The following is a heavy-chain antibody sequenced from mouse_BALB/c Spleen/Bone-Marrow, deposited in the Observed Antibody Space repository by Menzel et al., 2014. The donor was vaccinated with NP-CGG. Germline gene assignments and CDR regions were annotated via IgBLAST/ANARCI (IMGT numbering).Heavy chain of an antibody. CDR3: AREGRGYYGSSGAAMDY. V-gene: IGHV2-9*02. D-gene: IGHD1-1*01. CDR1: GFSLTSYG. J-gene: IGHJ4*01. CDR2: IWAGGST. Sequence: QVQLQQSGPGLVAPSQSLSITCTVSGFSLTSYGVHWARQPPGKGLEWLGVIWAGGSTSYNSALMSRLSINQDNSKSQVFLKLNSLQTDDTATYYCAREGRGYYGSSGAAMDYWGQGTSVTVSS.